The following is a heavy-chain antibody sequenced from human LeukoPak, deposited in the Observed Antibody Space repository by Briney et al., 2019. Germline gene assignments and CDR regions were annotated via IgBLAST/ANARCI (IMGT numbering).Heavy chain of an antibody. CDR3: ARCTWVNGAHFDY. CDR1: GGFYSGYY. D-gene: IGHD4-17*01. J-gene: IGHJ4*02. Sequence: PSETLSLTCAVYGGFYSGYYWSWLRESPGEGLEWIGEINESGSTNNNPCLKSGVTISADSSNNQFSLMLTSVIAAVTAVYYCARCTWVNGAHFDYWGQGTLVTISS. V-gene: IGHV4-34*01. CDR2: INESGST.